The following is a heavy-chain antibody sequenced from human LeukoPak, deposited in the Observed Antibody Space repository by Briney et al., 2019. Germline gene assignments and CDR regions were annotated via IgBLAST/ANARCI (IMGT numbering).Heavy chain of an antibody. V-gene: IGHV4-39*01. Sequence: KPSETLSLTCTVSGGSISSSSDYWGWIRQPPGKGLEWIGSMYYSGSTYYNPSLTSRVTISVDTSKPQFSLKLSSVTAADTAVYYCARREQLVDKYYFDYWGQGTLVTVSS. J-gene: IGHJ4*02. CDR3: ARREQLVDKYYFDY. CDR2: MYYSGST. D-gene: IGHD6-6*01. CDR1: GGSISSSSDY.